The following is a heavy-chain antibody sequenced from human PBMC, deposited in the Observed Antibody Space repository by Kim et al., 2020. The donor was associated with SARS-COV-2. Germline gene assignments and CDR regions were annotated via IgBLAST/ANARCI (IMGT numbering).Heavy chain of an antibody. CDR1: GLTFRDYY. Sequence: GSLRLSCAASGLTFRDYYMGWIRQAPGKGLEWVSYISSSGSSTYYVDSVKGRFTISRDNAKNSLYLQMNSLRTEDTAVYYCARALLDAFDIWGQGTMVTVSS. CDR2: ISSSGSST. CDR3: ARALLDAFDI. V-gene: IGHV3-11*01. J-gene: IGHJ3*02.